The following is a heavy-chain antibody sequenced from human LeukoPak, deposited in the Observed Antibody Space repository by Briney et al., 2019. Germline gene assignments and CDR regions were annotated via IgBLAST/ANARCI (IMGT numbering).Heavy chain of an antibody. Sequence: PGGSLRLSCAASGFTFSSYSMNWVRQAPGKGLEWVSSISSSSSYIYYADSVKGRFTISRDNAKNSLYLQMNSLRADDTAVYYCARDAISSSWYGIDYWGQGTLVTVSS. CDR1: GFTFSSYS. CDR2: ISSSSSYI. V-gene: IGHV3-21*04. J-gene: IGHJ4*02. CDR3: ARDAISSSWYGIDY. D-gene: IGHD6-13*01.